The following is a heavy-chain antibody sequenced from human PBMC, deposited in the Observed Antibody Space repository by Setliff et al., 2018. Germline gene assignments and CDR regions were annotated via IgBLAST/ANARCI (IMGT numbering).Heavy chain of an antibody. CDR3: ARGSSGWYRSGGLDY. CDR2: INPSGGST. Sequence: ASVKVSCKASGYTFTSYYMHWVRQAPLQGLAWMGIINPSGGSTRHAQKFQGRVTMTRVTSTSTVYMEPSSLRSEDTAVYYCARGSSGWYRSGGLDYWGQGTLVTVSS. J-gene: IGHJ4*02. CDR1: GYTFTSYY. D-gene: IGHD6-19*01. V-gene: IGHV1-46*01.